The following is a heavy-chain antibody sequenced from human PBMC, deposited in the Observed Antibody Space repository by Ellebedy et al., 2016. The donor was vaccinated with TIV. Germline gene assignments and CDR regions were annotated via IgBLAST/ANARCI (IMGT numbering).Heavy chain of an antibody. Sequence: LRLXXTVSGGSISSGSYYWSWIRQPAGKGLEWIGRIYTSGSTNYNPSLKSRVTMSVDTSKNQFSLKLSSVTAADTAVYYCAREDGVGAIYYYYYGMDVWGQGTTVTVSS. CDR3: AREDGVGAIYYYYYGMDV. J-gene: IGHJ6*02. CDR2: IYTSGST. CDR1: GGSISSGSYY. V-gene: IGHV4-61*02. D-gene: IGHD3-10*01.